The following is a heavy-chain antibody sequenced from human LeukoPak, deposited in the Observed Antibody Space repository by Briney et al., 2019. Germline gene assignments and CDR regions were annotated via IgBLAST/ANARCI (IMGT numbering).Heavy chain of an antibody. V-gene: IGHV3-30*04. D-gene: IGHD6-13*01. CDR3: AKVSEIAAAGSYWYCDL. CDR1: VFTFSKFA. J-gene: IGHJ2*01. Sequence: GGSLRLSCADSVFTFSKFAMNWVRQAPGKGLEWVAVISYDGSTKYHTDSVKGRLPISRYNSKTTLYMKMNSLRCEDTAVYNCAKVSEIAAAGSYWYCDLWGRGTRVTVSS. CDR2: ISYDGSTK.